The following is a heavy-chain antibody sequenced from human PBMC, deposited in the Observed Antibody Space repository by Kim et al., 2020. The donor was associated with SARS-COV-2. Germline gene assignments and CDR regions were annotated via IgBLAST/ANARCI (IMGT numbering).Heavy chain of an antibody. CDR1: GFTFSNAW. CDR2: IKSKTDGGTT. J-gene: IGHJ4*02. D-gene: IGHD3-22*01. CDR3: TTIWTHYDSSGYYYLGDY. Sequence: GGSLRLSCAASGFTFSNAWMSWVRQAPGKGLEWVGRIKSKTDGGTTDYAAPVKGRFTISRDDSKNTLYLQMNSLKTEDTAVYYCTTIWTHYDSSGYYYLGDYWGQGTLVTVSS. V-gene: IGHV3-15*01.